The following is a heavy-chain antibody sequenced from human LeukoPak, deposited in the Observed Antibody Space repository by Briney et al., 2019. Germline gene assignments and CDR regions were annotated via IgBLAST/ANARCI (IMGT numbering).Heavy chain of an antibody. V-gene: IGHV4-59*08. CDR2: TYYNGNT. Sequence: SETLSLTCTVSGGSISSYYWSWIRQPPGKGLEWIGYTYYNGNTDYNPSLKRRVTISVDTSKNQFSLKLTSVTAADTAVYFCARTQPFGYSYGPYFDYWGQGTLVTVSS. CDR1: GGSISSYY. J-gene: IGHJ4*02. CDR3: ARTQPFGYSYGPYFDY. D-gene: IGHD5-18*01.